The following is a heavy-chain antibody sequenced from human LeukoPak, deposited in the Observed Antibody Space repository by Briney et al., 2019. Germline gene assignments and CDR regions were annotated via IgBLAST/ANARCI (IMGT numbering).Heavy chain of an antibody. CDR1: GFTFSSYS. J-gene: IGHJ4*02. CDR3: ARAASHYYFDS. D-gene: IGHD6-6*01. V-gene: IGHV3-21*01. CDR2: ISSGSSYIYSP. Sequence: GGSLRLSCAASGFTFSSYSMNWVRQAPGKGLEWVSSISSGSSYIYSPYYADSVKGRFTISRDSTKNSLYLQINSLRAEDTAVYYCARAASHYYFDSWGQGTLVTVSS.